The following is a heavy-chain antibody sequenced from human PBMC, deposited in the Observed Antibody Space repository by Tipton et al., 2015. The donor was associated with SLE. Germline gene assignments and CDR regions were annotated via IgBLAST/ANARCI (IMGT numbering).Heavy chain of an antibody. J-gene: IGHJ3*02. CDR2: IYPGDSDT. V-gene: IGHV5-51*01. Sequence: QLVQSGAEVKKPGESLRISCKGSGYSFTNYWISWVRQMPGKGLEWMGIIYPGDSDTRYSPSFQGQVTISADKSISTAYLQWSSLKASDTAMYYCARPPKAGFDAFDIWGQGTRVTVSS. CDR1: GYSFTNYW. D-gene: IGHD6-13*01. CDR3: ARPPKAGFDAFDI.